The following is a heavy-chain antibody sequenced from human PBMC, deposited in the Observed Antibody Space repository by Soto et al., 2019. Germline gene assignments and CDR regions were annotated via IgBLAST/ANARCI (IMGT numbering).Heavy chain of an antibody. Sequence: QVQLVQSGAEVKKPGASVKVSCKASGYTFTSYAMHWVRQATGHRLEWMGWINAGNGNTKYSQKFQGRVTITRDTSAITAYMELSSLRSEDTAVYYCARDLGKQLPFDYWVQGTLVTVSS. V-gene: IGHV1-3*01. CDR1: GYTFTSYA. CDR3: ARDLGKQLPFDY. CDR2: INAGNGNT. D-gene: IGHD6-13*01. J-gene: IGHJ4*02.